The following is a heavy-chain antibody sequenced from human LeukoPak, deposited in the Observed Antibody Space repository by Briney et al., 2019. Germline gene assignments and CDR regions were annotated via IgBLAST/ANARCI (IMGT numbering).Heavy chain of an antibody. CDR2: LNQYGDHK. J-gene: IGHJ4*02. Sequence: PGGSLRLSRAASGFTFRNYWMTWVRQAPGKGLEWVANLNQYGDHKYYDDSVKGRFTISRDNARDSLYLEMNSLTVEDTAVYFCSRDLGTGRPHDFWGQGTLVTVSS. D-gene: IGHD3/OR15-3a*01. CDR3: SRDLGTGRPHDF. V-gene: IGHV3-7*01. CDR1: GFTFRNYW.